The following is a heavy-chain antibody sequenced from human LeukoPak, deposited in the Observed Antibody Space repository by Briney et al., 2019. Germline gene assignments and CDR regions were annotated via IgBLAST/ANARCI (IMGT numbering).Heavy chain of an antibody. Sequence: GGSLRLSCAASGFTFSSYGMHWVRQAPGKGLEWVAVISYDGSNKYYADSVKGRFTISRDNSKNTLYLQMNSLRAEDTAVYYCAKAGPGRGYDFWSGYLRSGYYFDYWGQGTLVTVSS. CDR1: GFTFSSYG. D-gene: IGHD3-3*01. CDR3: AKAGPGRGYDFWSGYLRSGYYFDY. J-gene: IGHJ4*02. CDR2: ISYDGSNK. V-gene: IGHV3-30*18.